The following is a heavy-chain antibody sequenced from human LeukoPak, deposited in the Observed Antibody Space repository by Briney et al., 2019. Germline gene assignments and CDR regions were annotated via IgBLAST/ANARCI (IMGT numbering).Heavy chain of an antibody. D-gene: IGHD3-10*01. CDR3: AKGVDQYGSGSYYYDY. Sequence: GGSLRLSCAASGFTFSSFSMSWVRQAPGRGLEWVSSISSRGDNTYDADSVKGRFTISRDNSKNSLYLQMDSLRAEDTAVYYCAKGVDQYGSGSYYYDYWGQGALVTVSS. CDR1: GFTFSSFS. CDR2: ISSRGDNT. J-gene: IGHJ4*02. V-gene: IGHV3-23*01.